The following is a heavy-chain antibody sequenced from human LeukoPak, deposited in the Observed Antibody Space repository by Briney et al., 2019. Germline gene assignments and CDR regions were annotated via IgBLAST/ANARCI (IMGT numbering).Heavy chain of an antibody. J-gene: IGHJ4*02. CDR1: GFIFNMAW. D-gene: IGHD1-26*01. CDR2: IKSNNDGGTT. CDR3: TPVIVEDPCF. V-gene: IGHV3-15*01. Sequence: GGSLRLSCAASGFIFNMAWMNWARQAPGKGPEGVGRIKSNNDGGTTDYASPVEGRFSISRDDSKNTIELKTQRLIIEEAAISYCTPVIVEDPCFWGQGTLVTVSS.